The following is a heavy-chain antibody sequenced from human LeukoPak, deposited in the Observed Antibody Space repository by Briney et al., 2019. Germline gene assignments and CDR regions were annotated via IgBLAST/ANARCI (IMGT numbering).Heavy chain of an antibody. D-gene: IGHD3-10*01. CDR1: GFTFSGFS. V-gene: IGHV3-7*01. CDR3: ARAGSHWHYVY. CDR2: IKQDGGER. J-gene: IGHJ4*02. Sequence: GGSLRLSCAASGFTFSGFSMSWVRQRPTKGLEWVANIKQDGGERYYVHSVKGRFTISRDNAKNSLSLQMNNLRVEDTAVYYCARAGSHWHYVYWGQGTVVTVSS.